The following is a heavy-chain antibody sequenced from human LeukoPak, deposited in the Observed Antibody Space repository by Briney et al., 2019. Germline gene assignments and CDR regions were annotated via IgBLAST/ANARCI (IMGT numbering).Heavy chain of an antibody. J-gene: IGHJ4*02. CDR2: ISYDGSNK. Sequence: GGSLRLSCAASGFTFSSYSMNWVRQAPGKGLEWVAVISYDGSNKYYADSVKGRFTISRDNSKNTLYLQMNSLRAEDTAVYYCARDVLRYFDGIDYWGQGTLVTVSS. CDR1: GFTFSSYS. V-gene: IGHV3-30*03. D-gene: IGHD3-9*01. CDR3: ARDVLRYFDGIDY.